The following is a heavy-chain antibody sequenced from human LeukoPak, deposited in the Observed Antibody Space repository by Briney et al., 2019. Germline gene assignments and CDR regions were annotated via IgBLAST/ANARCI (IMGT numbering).Heavy chain of an antibody. CDR2: IKQDGSEK. V-gene: IGHV3-7*01. J-gene: IGHJ4*02. D-gene: IGHD6-19*01. Sequence: GGSLRLSCAASGFTFSSYWMSWVRQAPGKGLEWVANIKQDGSEKYYVDSVKGRFTISRDNAKNSLYLQMNSLRAEDTAVYYCARAGGQWLVLFDYWGQGTLVTVSS. CDR1: GFTFSSYW. CDR3: ARAGGQWLVLFDY.